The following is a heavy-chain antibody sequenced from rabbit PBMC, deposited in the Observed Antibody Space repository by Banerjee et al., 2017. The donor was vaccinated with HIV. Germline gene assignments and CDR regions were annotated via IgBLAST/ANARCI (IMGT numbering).Heavy chain of an antibody. D-gene: IGHD1-1*01. Sequence: QEQLEESGGDLVKPEGSLTLTCTASGLDFSSTYRICWVRQAPGRGLEWIACIYAGSGSGRTNYASWAKGRFTISKTSSTTVTLQMTSPTAADTATYFCARYDISSGGSYNLWGQGTLVTVS. V-gene: IGHV1S45*01. CDR2: IYAGSGSGRT. J-gene: IGHJ4*01. CDR1: GLDFSSTYR. CDR3: ARYDISSGGSYNL.